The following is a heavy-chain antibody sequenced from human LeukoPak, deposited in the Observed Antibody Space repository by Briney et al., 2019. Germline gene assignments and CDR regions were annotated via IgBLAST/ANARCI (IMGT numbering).Heavy chain of an antibody. CDR3: AKERGYTSGLGTLDY. CDR2: ISGSGGST. J-gene: IGHJ4*02. CDR1: GFTFSNYA. D-gene: IGHD6-19*01. V-gene: IGHV3-23*01. Sequence: PGRTLRLSCAASGFTFSNYAMSWVRQVPGEGLEWVSTISGSGGSTYYADPLKGRFSISRDNSKNTLFLQMKSLRAEDTAVYYCAKERGYTSGLGTLDYWGQGTLVTVST.